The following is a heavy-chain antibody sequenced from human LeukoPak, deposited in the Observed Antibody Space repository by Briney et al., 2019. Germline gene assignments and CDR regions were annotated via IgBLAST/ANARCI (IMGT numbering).Heavy chain of an antibody. Sequence: PSETLSLTCTVSGGSISSSTYYWGWIRQPPGKGLEWIGEINHSGSTNYNPSLKSRVTISVDTSKNQFSLKLSSVTAADTAVYYCARDIVVVPAAMPYYYYYYMDVWGKGTTVTISS. D-gene: IGHD2-2*01. J-gene: IGHJ6*03. V-gene: IGHV4-39*07. CDR3: ARDIVVVPAAMPYYYYYYMDV. CDR1: GGSISSSTYY. CDR2: INHSGST.